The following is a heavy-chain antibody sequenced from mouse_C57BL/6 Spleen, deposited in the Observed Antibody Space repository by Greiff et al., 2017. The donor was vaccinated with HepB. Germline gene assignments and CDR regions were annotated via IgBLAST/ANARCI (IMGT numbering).Heavy chain of an antibody. CDR3: ARRRIDRLLPAMDY. CDR2: IDPSDSYT. D-gene: IGHD2-3*01. CDR1: GYTFTSYW. J-gene: IGHJ4*01. V-gene: IGHV1-50*01. Sequence: QVQLQQPGAELVKPGASVKLSCKASGYTFTSYWMQWVKQRPGQGLEWIGEIDPSDSYTNYNQKFKGKATLTVDTSSSTAYMQLSSLTSEDSAVYYCARRRIDRLLPAMDYWGQGTSVTVSS.